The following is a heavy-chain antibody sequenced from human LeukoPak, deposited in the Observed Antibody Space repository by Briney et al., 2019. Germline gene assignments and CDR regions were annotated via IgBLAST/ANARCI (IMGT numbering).Heavy chain of an antibody. CDR2: IYYSGST. Sequence: NPSETLSLTCTVSGGSISSYYWSWIRQPPGKGLEWIGYIYYSGSTNYNPSLKSRVTISVDTSKNQFSLKLSSVTAADTAVYYCARKYDTADAFDIWGQGTMVTVSS. V-gene: IGHV4-59*01. CDR1: GGSISSYY. J-gene: IGHJ3*02. D-gene: IGHD5-18*01. CDR3: ARKYDTADAFDI.